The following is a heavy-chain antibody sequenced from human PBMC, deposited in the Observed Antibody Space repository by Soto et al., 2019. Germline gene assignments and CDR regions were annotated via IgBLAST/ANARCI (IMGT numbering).Heavy chain of an antibody. CDR3: ARRGDYHYGLEV. Sequence: SMQVPCGAVRYTFTGCRVDWVRQAPGHGLEGMGWIIAFNRQTNYIQKVQDRVTLTTEASTSTAYMELRRPRSDDTAVYYSARRGDYHYGLEVGG. J-gene: IGHJ6*02. D-gene: IGHD3-10*01. V-gene: IGHV1-18*01. CDR1: RYTFTGCR. CDR2: IIAFNRQT.